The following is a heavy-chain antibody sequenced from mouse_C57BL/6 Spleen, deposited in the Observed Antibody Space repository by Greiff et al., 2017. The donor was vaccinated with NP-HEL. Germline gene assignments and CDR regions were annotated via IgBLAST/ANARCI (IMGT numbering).Heavy chain of an antibody. Sequence: QVQLKESGAELVKPGASVKISCKASGYAFSSYWMNWVKQRPGKGLEWIGQIYPGDGDTNYNGKFKGKATLTADKSSSTAYMQLSSLTSEDSAVYFCARFITTVVATGYFDVWGTGTTVTVSS. V-gene: IGHV1-80*01. J-gene: IGHJ1*03. CDR2: IYPGDGDT. CDR1: GYAFSSYW. D-gene: IGHD1-1*01. CDR3: ARFITTVVATGYFDV.